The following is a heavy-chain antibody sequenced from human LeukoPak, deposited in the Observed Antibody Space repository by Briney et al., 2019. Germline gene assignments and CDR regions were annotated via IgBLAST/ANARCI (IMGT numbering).Heavy chain of an antibody. CDR3: VRGLSNWEGFDP. Sequence: SETLSLTCTVSGGSISNYYWSWIRQPPGKGLEWIGEIYPSGGTTYKPSLKSRVTISADTSKNQFSLKLSSVTAADTAIYYCVRGLSNWEGFDPWGQGTLVTVSS. D-gene: IGHD1-1*01. CDR1: GGSISNYY. CDR2: IYPSGGT. J-gene: IGHJ5*02. V-gene: IGHV4-4*08.